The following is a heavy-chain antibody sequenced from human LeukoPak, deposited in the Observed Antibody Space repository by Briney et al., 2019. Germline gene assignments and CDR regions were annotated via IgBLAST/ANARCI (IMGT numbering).Heavy chain of an antibody. CDR2: ISNSSSTI. CDR1: GFTFSSYS. D-gene: IGHD3-3*01. J-gene: IGHJ5*02. CDR3: ARDQFNSTRDRFLEWLFSGFDP. Sequence: GGSQRLSCAASGFTFSSYSMIWVRHAPGKGREGVSYISNSSSTIYYADSVKGRFTLSRDNAKNSLYLQMNILRAEDTAVYYCARDQFNSTRDRFLEWLFSGFDPWGQGTLVTVSS. V-gene: IGHV3-48*01.